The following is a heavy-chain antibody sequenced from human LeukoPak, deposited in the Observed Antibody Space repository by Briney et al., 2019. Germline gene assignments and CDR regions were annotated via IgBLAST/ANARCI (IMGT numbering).Heavy chain of an antibody. CDR1: GFTFTNFA. J-gene: IGHJ4*02. D-gene: IGHD1-26*01. CDR2: ITGPGNNK. V-gene: IGHV3-23*01. Sequence: PGGSLRLSCAASGFTFTNFAMNWVRQAPGKGLEWVSHITGPGNNKYYADSVKGRFTISRDNSKNTLYLQMNSLRAEDTAVYYCAKGRAMGGATELDYWGQGTLVTVSS. CDR3: AKGRAMGGATELDY.